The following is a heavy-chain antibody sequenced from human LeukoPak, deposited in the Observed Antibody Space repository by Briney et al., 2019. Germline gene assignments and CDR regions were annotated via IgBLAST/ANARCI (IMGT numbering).Heavy chain of an antibody. J-gene: IGHJ4*02. Sequence: PGGSLRLSCAASGFTFSDYWMSWVRQAPGKGLGWVANIKQDGSEKHYVDSVKGRFTISRDNAKNSLYLQMNSLRAEDTAVYYCARDLYGDYSPFDYWGQGTLVTVSS. CDR1: GFTFSDYW. CDR3: ARDLYGDYSPFDY. V-gene: IGHV3-7*04. D-gene: IGHD4-17*01. CDR2: IKQDGSEK.